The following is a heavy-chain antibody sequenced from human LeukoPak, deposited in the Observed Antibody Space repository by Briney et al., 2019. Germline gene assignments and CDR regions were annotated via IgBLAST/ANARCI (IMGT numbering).Heavy chain of an antibody. Sequence: SETLTHTSTVSGGSISNSSYYWGWIRQPPGKGLEWIGSIYYSGSAYYNPSLQSRVTISVDTTKNQFSLKLSSVTAADTAVYYCASTVVTAGWYFDLWGRGTLVSVSS. CDR2: IYYSGSA. D-gene: IGHD2-21*02. CDR3: ASTVVTAGWYFDL. CDR1: GGSISNSSYY. V-gene: IGHV4-39*01. J-gene: IGHJ2*01.